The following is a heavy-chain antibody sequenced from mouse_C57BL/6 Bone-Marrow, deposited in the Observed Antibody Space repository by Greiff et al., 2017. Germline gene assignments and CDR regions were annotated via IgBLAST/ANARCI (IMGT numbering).Heavy chain of an antibody. V-gene: IGHV1-63*01. CDR2: IYPGGGYT. D-gene: IGHD1-1*01. Sequence: VQLQQSGAELVRPGTSVKMSCKASGYTFTNYWIGWAKQRPGHGLEWIGDIYPGGGYTNYNEKFKGKATLTADKSSSTAYMQFSSLTSEDSAIYYCARDGNHGAMDYGGQGTSGTVSS. J-gene: IGHJ4*01. CDR1: GYTFTNYW. CDR3: ARDGNHGAMDY.